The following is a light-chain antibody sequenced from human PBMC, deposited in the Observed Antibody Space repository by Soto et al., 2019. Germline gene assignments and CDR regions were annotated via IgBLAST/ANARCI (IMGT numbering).Light chain of an antibody. J-gene: IGLJ2*01. V-gene: IGLV4-69*01. Sequence: QPVLTQSPSASASPGASVKLTCTLSSGHNNYAIAWHQQQPEKGPRYLMMLNSDGSHINGDGIPDRFSGSRSGAERYLTISSLQSEDEADYYCQTWGTGIPVVFGGGTKLTVL. CDR1: SGHNNYA. CDR2: LNSDGSH. CDR3: QTWGTGIPVV.